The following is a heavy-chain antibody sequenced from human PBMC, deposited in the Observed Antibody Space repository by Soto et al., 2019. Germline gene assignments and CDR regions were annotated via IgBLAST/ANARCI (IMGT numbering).Heavy chain of an antibody. D-gene: IGHD3-16*02. CDR1: GGSVSNGSYY. Sequence: SETLSLTCTVSGGSVSNGSYYWSWIRQPPGKGLEWIGYIYYSGNTNYNPSLKSRVTISVDTSKNQFSLKLSSVTAADTAVYNCAIYVWGSYLPLNWFDPWGQGTLVTVSS. CDR3: AIYVWGSYLPLNWFDP. CDR2: IYYSGNT. V-gene: IGHV4-61*01. J-gene: IGHJ5*02.